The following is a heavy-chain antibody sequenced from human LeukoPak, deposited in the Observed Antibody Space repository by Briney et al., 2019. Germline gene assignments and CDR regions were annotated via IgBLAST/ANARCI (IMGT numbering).Heavy chain of an antibody. V-gene: IGHV3-21*01. Sequence: GGSLRLSCAAPGFTFSSYSMNWVRQAPGKGLEWVSSISSSSSYIYYADSVKGRFTISRDNAKNSLYLQMNSLRAEDTAVYYCARDIRVNYDSSGLFDYWGQGTLVTVSS. CDR2: ISSSSSYI. CDR3: ARDIRVNYDSSGLFDY. J-gene: IGHJ4*02. CDR1: GFTFSSYS. D-gene: IGHD3-22*01.